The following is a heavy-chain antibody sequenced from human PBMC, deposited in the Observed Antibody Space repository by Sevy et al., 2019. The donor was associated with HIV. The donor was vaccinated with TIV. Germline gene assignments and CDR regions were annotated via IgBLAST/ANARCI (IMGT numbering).Heavy chain of an antibody. CDR3: ANIQEFYGSLQDY. V-gene: IGHV3-48*02. D-gene: IGHD2-15*01. J-gene: IGHJ4*02. CDR1: GFTFSSYS. CDR2: ISGRSGTT. Sequence: GGCLRLSCAASGFTFSSYSLNWVRQAPGKGLEWVSYISGRSGTTYYADSVKGRFTISRDNAKNSLYLQMNSLRDEDTVVYYCANIQEFYGSLQDYWGQGTLVTVSS.